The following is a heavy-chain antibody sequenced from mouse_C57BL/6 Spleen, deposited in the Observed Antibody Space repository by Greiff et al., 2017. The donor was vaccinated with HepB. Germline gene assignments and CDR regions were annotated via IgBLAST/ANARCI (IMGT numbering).Heavy chain of an antibody. V-gene: IGHV1-61*01. J-gene: IGHJ1*03. CDR2: IHPSDSET. D-gene: IGHD1-1*01. Sequence: QVQLQQSGAELVRPGSSVKLSCKASGYTFTSYCMDWVKQRHGQSLEWIGNIHPSDSETHYNQKFKDKATLTVDKSSSTAYMQLSSLTSEDSAVYYCARAPYYGSSFALFDVWGTGTTVTVSS. CDR1: GYTFTSYC. CDR3: ARAPYYGSSFALFDV.